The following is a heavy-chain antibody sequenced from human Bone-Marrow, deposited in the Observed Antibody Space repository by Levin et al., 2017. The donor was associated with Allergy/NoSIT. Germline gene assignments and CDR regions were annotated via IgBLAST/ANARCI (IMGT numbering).Heavy chain of an antibody. V-gene: IGHV3-15*01. Sequence: TGGSLRLSCAASGFTFSKAWMSWVRQAPGKGLEWVGRIKSKTDGGTTDYAAPVKGRFTISRDDSKNTLYLQMNSLKTEDTAVYYCTTVLRSDIVVVPAARNDYWGQGTLVTVSS. CDR1: GFTFSKAW. J-gene: IGHJ4*02. D-gene: IGHD2-2*01. CDR2: IKSKTDGGTT. CDR3: TTVLRSDIVVVPAARNDY.